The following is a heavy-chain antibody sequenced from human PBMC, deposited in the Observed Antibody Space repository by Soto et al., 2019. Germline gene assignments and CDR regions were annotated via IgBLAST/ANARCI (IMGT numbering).Heavy chain of an antibody. CDR3: AIVDRSAWWAFDS. J-gene: IGHJ4*02. Sequence: QLVQSGLEVKKPGASVKVSCETSGYTFRDFGISWVRQAPGQGLEWVGWVNPYNGNTNTAQKFQHRVTFSTHTSTSKAFMELPSLRLDDTGIYYCAIVDRSAWWAFDSWGQGTLVTVSS. CDR1: GYTFRDFG. CDR2: VNPYNGNT. D-gene: IGHD2-15*01. V-gene: IGHV1-18*04.